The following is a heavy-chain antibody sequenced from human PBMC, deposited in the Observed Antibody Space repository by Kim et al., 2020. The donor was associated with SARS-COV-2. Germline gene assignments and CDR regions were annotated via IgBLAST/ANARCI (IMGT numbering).Heavy chain of an antibody. CDR1: GFTFGDYV. D-gene: IGHD6-19*01. V-gene: IGHV3-43*02. CDR3: VRGQQWLVQN. CDR2: ISRDGGAI. J-gene: IGHJ4*02. Sequence: GGSLRLSCAASGFTFGDYVIQWVRQAPGKGLEWVSLISRDGGAIKYADSVKGRFTISRDNSKKSVYLQMNSLRSEDTALYYCVRGQQWLVQNWGQGTEVTVPS.